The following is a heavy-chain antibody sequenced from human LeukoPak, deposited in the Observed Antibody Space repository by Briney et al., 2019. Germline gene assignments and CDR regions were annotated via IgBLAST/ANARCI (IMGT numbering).Heavy chain of an antibody. CDR3: ARERGGYCSGTSCSRAFDI. D-gene: IGHD2-2*03. V-gene: IGHV3-48*03. CDR1: GFTFSSYE. Sequence: GGSLRLSCEASGFTFSSYEMNWVRQAPGKGLEWVSYISSSGSTIYYADSVKGRFTISRDNAKNLLYLQMNSLRAEDTAVYYCARERGGYCSGTSCSRAFDIWGRGAMVTVSS. CDR2: ISSSGSTI. J-gene: IGHJ3*02.